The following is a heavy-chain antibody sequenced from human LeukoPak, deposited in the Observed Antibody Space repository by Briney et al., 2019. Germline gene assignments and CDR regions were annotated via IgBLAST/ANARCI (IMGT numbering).Heavy chain of an antibody. J-gene: IGHJ4*02. CDR1: GFTFSTFA. CDR3: AKVDYYGSGSSVGN. V-gene: IGHV3-23*01. D-gene: IGHD3-10*01. CDR2: ISGSGGST. Sequence: PGGSLRLSCAASGFTFSTFAMIWVRQAPGKGLEWVSAISGSGGSTYYADSVKGRFTISRDNSKNTLYLQMNSLRAEDTAVYYCAKVDYYGSGSSVGNWGQGTLVTVSS.